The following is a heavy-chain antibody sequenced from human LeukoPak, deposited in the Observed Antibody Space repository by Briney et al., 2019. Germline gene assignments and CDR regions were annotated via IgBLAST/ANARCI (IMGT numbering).Heavy chain of an antibody. D-gene: IGHD3-3*01. V-gene: IGHV3-23*01. J-gene: IGHJ4*02. Sequence: GGSLRLSCAASGFTFSSYAMSWVRQAPGKGLEWVSAISGSGGSTYYADSVKGRYTISRDNSKNTLYLQMNSLRAEDTAVYYCARDQDRHDFWSGYYIFDYWGQGTLVTVSS. CDR3: ARDQDRHDFWSGYYIFDY. CDR2: ISGSGGST. CDR1: GFTFSSYA.